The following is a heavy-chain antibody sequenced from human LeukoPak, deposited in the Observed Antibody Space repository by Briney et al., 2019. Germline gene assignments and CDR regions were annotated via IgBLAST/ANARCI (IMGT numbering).Heavy chain of an antibody. V-gene: IGHV3-74*01. D-gene: IGHD1-20*01. CDR2: IKSDGITI. CDR1: GFTFSNYA. CDR3: LRDLNWSLDQ. Sequence: WESLRLSCAASGFTFSNYAILWVRQAPGKGLVWVSRIKSDGITITYADSVKGRFTISRDNAKNTLYLQMNSLRAEDTAVYYCLRDLNWSLDQWGQGTLVTVSS. J-gene: IGHJ4*02.